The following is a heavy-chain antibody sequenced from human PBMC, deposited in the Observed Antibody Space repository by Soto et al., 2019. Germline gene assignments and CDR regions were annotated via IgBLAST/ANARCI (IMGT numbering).Heavy chain of an antibody. CDR2: ISGSGGST. V-gene: IGHV3-23*01. D-gene: IGHD3-10*01. Sequence: PGGFLRLSCAASGLTFRGYAMSWVRQAPGKGLEWVSAISGSGGSTYYADSVKGRFTISRDNSKNTLYLQMNSLRAEDTAVYYCAKDISERFGWFDPWGQGTLVTVSS. J-gene: IGHJ5*02. CDR1: GLTFRGYA. CDR3: AKDISERFGWFDP.